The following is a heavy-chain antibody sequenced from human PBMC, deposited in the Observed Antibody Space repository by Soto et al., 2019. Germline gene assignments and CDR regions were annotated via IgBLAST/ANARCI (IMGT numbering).Heavy chain of an antibody. V-gene: IGHV3-64D*06. CDR2: ISSDGRTT. CDR3: VKDRWVDY. CDR1: GFTFSSYA. J-gene: IGHJ4*02. D-gene: IGHD6-13*01. Sequence: GGSLRLSCSASGFTFSSYAMHWVRQAPGKGLEYVSSISSDGRTTYYAGSVKGRFTISRDNSKNTLNLQMSSLRAEDTALYYCVKDRWVDYWGQGTLVTVSS.